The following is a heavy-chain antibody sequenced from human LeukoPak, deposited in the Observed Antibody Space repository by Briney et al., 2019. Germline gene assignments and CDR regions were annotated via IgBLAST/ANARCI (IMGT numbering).Heavy chain of an antibody. CDR2: IYHSGST. J-gene: IGHJ4*02. V-gene: IGHV4-59*08. Sequence: SETLSLTCTVSGGSISSYYWSWIRQPPGKGLEWIGYIYHSGSTNYNPSLKSRVTISIDTSKTQFSLKLRSVTAADTAVYYCARHSRGYYGSGSPWYFDYWGQGTLVTVSS. CDR1: GGSISSYY. D-gene: IGHD3-10*01. CDR3: ARHSRGYYGSGSPWYFDY.